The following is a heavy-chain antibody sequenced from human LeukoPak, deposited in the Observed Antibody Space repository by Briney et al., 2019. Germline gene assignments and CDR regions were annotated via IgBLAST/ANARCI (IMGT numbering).Heavy chain of an antibody. CDR2: ISGSGAGT. Sequence: YPGGSLRLSCAASGFTFSSSAMSWVRQAPGKGLQWVSTISGSGAGTYYADSVKGRFTISRDNSKNTLYLQMHSLRAEDTAVYYCAKSPLGSSDWYWDYWGQGTLVTVSS. D-gene: IGHD6-19*01. CDR1: GFTFSSSA. CDR3: AKSPLGSSDWYWDY. J-gene: IGHJ4*02. V-gene: IGHV3-23*01.